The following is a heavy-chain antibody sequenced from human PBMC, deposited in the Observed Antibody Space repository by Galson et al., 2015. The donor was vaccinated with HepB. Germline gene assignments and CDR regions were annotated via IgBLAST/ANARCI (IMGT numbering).Heavy chain of an antibody. CDR3: ARVPLTDFWSGYPDY. D-gene: IGHD3-3*01. V-gene: IGHV1-69*05. Sequence: SCKASGGTFSSYAISWVRQAPGQGLEWMGGIIPIFGTANYAQKFQGRVTMTRDTSISTAYMELSRLRSDDTAVYYCARVPLTDFWSGYPDYWGQGTLVTVSS. CDR1: GGTFSSYA. J-gene: IGHJ4*02. CDR2: IIPIFGTA.